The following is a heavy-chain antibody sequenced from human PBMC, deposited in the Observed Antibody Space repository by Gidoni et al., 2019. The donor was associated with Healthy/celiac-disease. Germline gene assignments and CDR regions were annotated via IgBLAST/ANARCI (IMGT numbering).Heavy chain of an antibody. J-gene: IGHJ4*02. CDR1: GGSFSGYY. CDR3: ARDRGGSYSRARDFDY. Sequence: QVQLQQWGAGLLKPSETLSLTCAVYGGSFSGYYWSWIRQPPGKGLEWIGEINHSGSTNYNPSLKSRVTISVDTSKNQFSLKLSSVTAADTAVYYCARDRGGSYSRARDFDYWGQGTLVTVSS. CDR2: INHSGST. D-gene: IGHD1-26*01. V-gene: IGHV4-34*01.